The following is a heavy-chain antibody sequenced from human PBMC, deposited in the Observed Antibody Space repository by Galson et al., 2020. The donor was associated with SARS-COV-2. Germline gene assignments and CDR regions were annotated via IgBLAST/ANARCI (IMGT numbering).Heavy chain of an antibody. Sequence: GESLKISCAASGFTFSSYAMSWVRQAPGKGLEWVSAISGSGGSTYYADSVKGRFTISRDNSKNTLYLQMNSLRAEDTAVYYCAKGGQSITIFGVVIRDPDAFDISGQGTMVTVSS. D-gene: IGHD3-3*01. CDR3: AKGGQSITIFGVVIRDPDAFDI. J-gene: IGHJ3*02. CDR1: GFTFSSYA. CDR2: ISGSGGST. V-gene: IGHV3-23*01.